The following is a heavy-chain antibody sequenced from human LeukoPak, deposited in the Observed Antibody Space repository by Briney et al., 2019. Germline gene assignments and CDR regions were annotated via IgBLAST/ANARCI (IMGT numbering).Heavy chain of an antibody. J-gene: IGHJ4*02. D-gene: IGHD4-17*01. Sequence: SETLSLTRTVSGGSISSGGYYWSWIRQHPGKGLEWIGYIYYSGSTYYNPSLKSRVTISVDTSKNQFSLKLSSVTAADTAVYYCARPTVTTFSFYFDYWGQGTLVTVSS. V-gene: IGHV4-31*03. CDR2: IYYSGST. CDR1: GGSISSGGYY. CDR3: ARPTVTTFSFYFDY.